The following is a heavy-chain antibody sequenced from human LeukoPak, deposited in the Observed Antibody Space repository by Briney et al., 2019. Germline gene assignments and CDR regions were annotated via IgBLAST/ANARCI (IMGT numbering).Heavy chain of an antibody. V-gene: IGHV1-2*02. Sequence: ASVKVSCKASGYTFTGYYMHWVRQAPGQGLEWMGWINPNSGGTNYAQKFQGRVTMTRDTSISTAYMELSRLRSDDAAVYYCARRRLRSNWFDPWGQGTLVTVSS. CDR2: INPNSGGT. J-gene: IGHJ5*02. CDR3: ARRRLRSNWFDP. D-gene: IGHD4-17*01. CDR1: GYTFTGYY.